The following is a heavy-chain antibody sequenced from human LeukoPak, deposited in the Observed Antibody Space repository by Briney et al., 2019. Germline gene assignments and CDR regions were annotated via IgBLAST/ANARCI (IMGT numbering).Heavy chain of an antibody. D-gene: IGHD2-15*01. V-gene: IGHV1-18*04. CDR2: ISAYNGNT. J-gene: IGHJ6*04. CDR3: ARDHGRRSAGYYYGMDV. CDR1: GYTFTSYG. Sequence: GASVKVSCKASGYTFTSYGISWVRQAPGQGLEWMGWISAYNGNTNYAQKLQGRVTMTTDTSPSTAYMELRSLRSDDTAVYYCARDHGRRSAGYYYGMDVWGKGTTVTVSS.